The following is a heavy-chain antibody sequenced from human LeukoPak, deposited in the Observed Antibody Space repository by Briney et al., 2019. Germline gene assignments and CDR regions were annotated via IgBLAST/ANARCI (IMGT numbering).Heavy chain of an antibody. J-gene: IGHJ4*02. CDR1: GLTFNSHA. D-gene: IGHD2-21*01. CDR2: ITGSGGST. CDR3: ARLASILGY. V-gene: IGHV3-23*01. Sequence: GGPLRLSCVASGLTFNSHAMSWVRQAPRKGLEWVSGITGSGGSTYYAESVKGRFTISRDNSKNTLYLQMNSLRAEDTAVYYCARLASILGYWGQGTLVTVSS.